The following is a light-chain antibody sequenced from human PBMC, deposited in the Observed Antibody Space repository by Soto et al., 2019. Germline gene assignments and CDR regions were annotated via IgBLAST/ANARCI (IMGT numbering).Light chain of an antibody. CDR2: AAS. CDR1: QVISNY. J-gene: IGKJ1*01. Sequence: DIQMTQSPSAMSASVVDRVTITFRASQVISNYLAWFQQKPGKVPKRLIYAASSLQSGVPSRFSGSGSGTDFTLTISSLQSEDFAVYDCQQYNNWPRSPQTFGQGTKVDI. CDR3: QQYNNWPRSPQT. V-gene: IGKV1-17*03.